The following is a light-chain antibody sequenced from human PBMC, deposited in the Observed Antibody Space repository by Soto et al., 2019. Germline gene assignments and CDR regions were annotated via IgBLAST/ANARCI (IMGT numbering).Light chain of an antibody. CDR1: SSDVGSYNL. CDR2: EGS. V-gene: IGLV2-23*01. CDR3: CSYAGSSTWV. J-gene: IGLJ2*01. Sequence: QSVLTQPASVSGSPGQSITISCTGTSSDVGSYNLVSWYQQHPGKAPKLMIYEGSKRPSGLSNRFSGSKSGNTASLTISGLQAEDEADYYCCSYAGSSTWVFGGGTKVTV.